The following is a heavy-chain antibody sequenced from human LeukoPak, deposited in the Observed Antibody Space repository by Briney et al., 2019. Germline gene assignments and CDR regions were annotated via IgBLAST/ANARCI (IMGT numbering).Heavy chain of an antibody. V-gene: IGHV4-59*01. D-gene: IGHD3-3*01. J-gene: IGHJ2*01. CDR2: IYYSGST. CDR3: ARDYYDFWSGSWCFDL. CDR1: GGSISSYY. Sequence: SETLSLTCTVSGGSISSYYWSWIRQPPGKGLEWIGYIYYSGSTNYNPSLKSRVTISVDTSKNQFSLKLSSATAADTAVYYCARDYYDFWSGSWCFDLWGRGTLVTVSS.